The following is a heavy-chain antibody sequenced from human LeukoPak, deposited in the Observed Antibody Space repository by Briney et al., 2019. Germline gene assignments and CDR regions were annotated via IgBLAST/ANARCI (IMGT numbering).Heavy chain of an antibody. V-gene: IGHV1-46*01. CDR2: INPSGGTT. D-gene: IGHD3-9*01. CDR3: ARCGEPSYDIMTGYSRFDY. Sequence: ASVKVSCKASGYTFTSYYMHWVRQAPGQGLEWMGIINPSGGTTSYAQKFQGRVTMTRDTSTSTVYMELSSLRSEDTAVYYCARCGEPSYDIMTGYSRFDYWGQGTLATVSS. J-gene: IGHJ4*02. CDR1: GYTFTSYY.